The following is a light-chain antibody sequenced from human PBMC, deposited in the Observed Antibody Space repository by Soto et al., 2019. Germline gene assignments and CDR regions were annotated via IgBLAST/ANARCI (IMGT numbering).Light chain of an antibody. CDR2: KAS. V-gene: IGKV1-5*03. CDR3: QQYNDSFPYT. Sequence: DIQMTQSPSTLSASVGDRVTITCRASQSISSWLAWYQQKPGTAPKLLIYKASTLESGVPSRFSGFRSGTEFTLSVSSLQPDDFATYYCQQYNDSFPYTFGQGTKLEIK. CDR1: QSISSW. J-gene: IGKJ2*01.